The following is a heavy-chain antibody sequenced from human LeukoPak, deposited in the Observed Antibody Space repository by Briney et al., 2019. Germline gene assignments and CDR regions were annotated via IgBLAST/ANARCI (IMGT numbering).Heavy chain of an antibody. V-gene: IGHV4-61*05. D-gene: IGHD3-10*01. CDR1: GGSISSSSYY. CDR2: IYYSGST. Sequence: PSETLSLTCTVSGGSISSSSYYWSWIRQPPGKGLEWIGYIYYSGSTNYNPSLKSRVTISVDTSKNQFSLKLSSVTAADAAVYYCARHWGGYGSGNYYFDYWGQGTLVTVSS. J-gene: IGHJ4*02. CDR3: ARHWGGYGSGNYYFDY.